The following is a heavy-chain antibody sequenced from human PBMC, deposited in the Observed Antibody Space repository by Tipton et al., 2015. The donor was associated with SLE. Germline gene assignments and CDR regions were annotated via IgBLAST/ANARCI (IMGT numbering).Heavy chain of an antibody. CDR1: GGSISTYY. D-gene: IGHD2-8*01. CDR3: AREDVGIMVEASFDV. CDR2: IYYSGIT. J-gene: IGHJ3*01. V-gene: IGHV4-59*01. Sequence: TLSLTCTVSGGSISTYYWNWIRQPPGKGLEWVGYIYYSGITYYNPSLKSRVSISVDTTKNQFSLRLTSVTAADTAVYYCAREDVGIMVEASFDVWGPGAVVTVSS.